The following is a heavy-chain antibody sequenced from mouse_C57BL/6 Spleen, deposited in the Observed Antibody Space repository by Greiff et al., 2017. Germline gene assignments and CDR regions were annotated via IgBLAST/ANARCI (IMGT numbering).Heavy chain of an antibody. CDR2: ISSGSSTI. J-gene: IGHJ3*01. Sequence: EVMLVESGGGLVKPGGSLKLSCAASGFTFSDYGMHWVRQAPEKGLEWVAYISSGSSTIYYADTVKGRYTISRDNAKNTLFLQMTSLRSEDTAMYYCASPYYSNYGWFAYWGQGTLVTVSA. V-gene: IGHV5-17*01. D-gene: IGHD2-5*01. CDR1: GFTFSDYG. CDR3: ASPYYSNYGWFAY.